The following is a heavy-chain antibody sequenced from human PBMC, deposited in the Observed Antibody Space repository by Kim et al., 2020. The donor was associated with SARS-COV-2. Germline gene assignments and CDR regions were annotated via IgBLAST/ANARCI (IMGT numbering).Heavy chain of an antibody. CDR3: AKVTTKTAPFYDS. D-gene: IGHD4-4*01. V-gene: IGHV3-23*01. Sequence: NQAGSGQGRFTHSRDNSRNALNLEMNSLRAEDTALYYCAKVTTKTAPFYDSWGQGTLVTVSS. J-gene: IGHJ4*02.